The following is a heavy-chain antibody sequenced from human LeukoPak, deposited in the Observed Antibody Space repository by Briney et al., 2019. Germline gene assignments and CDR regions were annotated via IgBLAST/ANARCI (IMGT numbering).Heavy chain of an antibody. J-gene: IGHJ5*02. D-gene: IGHD6-6*01. CDR3: ARVREYSSSRWFDP. V-gene: IGHV3-21*04. CDR2: ISSSSSYI. Sequence: PGGSLRLSCAASGFTFSSYSMNWVRQAPGKGLEWVSSISSSSSYIYYADSVKGRFTISRDNAKNSLYLQMNSLRAEDTALYHCARVREYSSSRWFDPWGQGTLVTVSS. CDR1: GFTFSSYS.